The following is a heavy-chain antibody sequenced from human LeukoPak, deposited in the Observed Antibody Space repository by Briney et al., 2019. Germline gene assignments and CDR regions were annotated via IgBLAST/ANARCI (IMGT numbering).Heavy chain of an antibody. V-gene: IGHV1-8*01. D-gene: IGHD3-10*01. CDR2: MNPNSGNT. J-gene: IGHJ6*03. CDR3: ARGPSGADTYYMDV. CDR1: GYTFTIYD. Sequence: AASVTVSCKASGYTFTIYDINWLRQATGQGLEWMGWMNPNSGNTGYAQKFQGRVTMTRNTSISTAYMELSSLRSEDTAVYYCARGPSGADTYYMDVWGKGTTVTVSS.